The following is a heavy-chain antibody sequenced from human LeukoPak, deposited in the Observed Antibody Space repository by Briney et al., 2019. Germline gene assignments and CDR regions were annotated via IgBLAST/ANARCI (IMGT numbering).Heavy chain of an antibody. CDR3: ARASYVGAPITLGD. J-gene: IGHJ4*02. CDR1: GGSISNGYYY. D-gene: IGHD1-26*01. Sequence: PSETLSLTCTVSGGSISNGYYYWNWIRQPPGKGLEWIGYIYYTGITSYNPSLKSRVIISEDTSKNQFSLKLTSVTAADTAVYYCARASYVGAPITLGDWGQGTLVTVSS. CDR2: IYYTGIT. V-gene: IGHV4-30-4*01.